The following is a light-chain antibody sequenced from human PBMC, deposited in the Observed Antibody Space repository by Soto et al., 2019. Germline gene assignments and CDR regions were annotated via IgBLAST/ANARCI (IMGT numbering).Light chain of an antibody. V-gene: IGKV3-20*01. CDR2: GAS. CDR3: QQYGSSPRT. J-gene: IGKJ1*01. CDR1: QSVSSSY. Sequence: EIVLTQSPGTLSLSPWARATLYCRASQSVSSSYLAWYQQKPGQAPRLLIYGASSRATGIPDRFSGSGSGTDFTLTISRLEPEDFAVYYCQQYGSSPRTFGQGTKVDI.